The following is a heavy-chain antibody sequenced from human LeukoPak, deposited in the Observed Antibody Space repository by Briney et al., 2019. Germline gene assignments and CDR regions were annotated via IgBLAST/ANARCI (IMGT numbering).Heavy chain of an antibody. Sequence: GASVQFSCQASGYTFTGYYMHWVRPAPGQGLEWMGWINPNSGGTNYAQKFQGRVTMTRDTSISTAYMELSRLRSDDTAVYYCARPDYSSSWRFDYWGQGTLVTVSS. CDR3: ARPDYSSSWRFDY. D-gene: IGHD6-13*01. V-gene: IGHV1-2*02. CDR1: GYTFTGYY. CDR2: INPNSGGT. J-gene: IGHJ4*02.